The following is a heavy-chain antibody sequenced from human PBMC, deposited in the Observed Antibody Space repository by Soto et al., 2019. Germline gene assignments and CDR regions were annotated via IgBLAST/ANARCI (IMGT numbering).Heavy chain of an antibody. Sequence: ASVKVSCKASGGTFSSYAISWVRQAPGQGLEWMGGIIPIFGTANYAQKFQGRVTITADKSTSTAYMELSSLRSEDTAVYYCAREYSYGHHFDYWGQGTLVTVSS. CDR3: AREYSYGHHFDY. V-gene: IGHV1-69*06. CDR1: GGTFSSYA. J-gene: IGHJ4*02. D-gene: IGHD5-18*01. CDR2: IIPIFGTA.